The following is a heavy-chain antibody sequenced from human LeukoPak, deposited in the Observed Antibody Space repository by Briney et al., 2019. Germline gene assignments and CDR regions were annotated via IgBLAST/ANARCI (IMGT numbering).Heavy chain of an antibody. CDR1: GGSISSSSYY. V-gene: IGHV4-39*01. D-gene: IGHD3-10*01. J-gene: IGHJ4*02. CDR2: IYYSGST. Sequence: SETLSLTCTVSGGSISSSSYYWGWVRQPPGKGLDRIGRIYYSGSTYYTPSLKSRVTISLHTSKNQFSLKLSSVPAADTAVYYCARHLLHYYGSGSYIDYWGQGTLVTVSS. CDR3: ARHLLHYYGSGSYIDY.